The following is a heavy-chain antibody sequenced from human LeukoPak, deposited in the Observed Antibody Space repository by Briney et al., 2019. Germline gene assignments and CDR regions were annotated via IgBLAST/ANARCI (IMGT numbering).Heavy chain of an antibody. Sequence: GGSLRLSCAASGFTFSSYSMNWVRQAPGKGLEWVSSISSSSSYIYYADSVKGRFTISRDNAKNSLYLQMNSLRAEDTAVYYCARESYAEYYFDYWGQGTLVTVSS. CDR1: GFTFSSYS. V-gene: IGHV3-21*04. CDR2: ISSSSSYI. CDR3: ARESYAEYYFDY. D-gene: IGHD1-26*01. J-gene: IGHJ4*02.